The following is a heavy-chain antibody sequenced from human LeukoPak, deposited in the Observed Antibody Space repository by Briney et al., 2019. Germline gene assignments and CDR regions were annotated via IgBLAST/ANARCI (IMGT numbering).Heavy chain of an antibody. CDR1: GFSVSRNY. D-gene: IGHD3-10*01. Sequence: PGGSLRLSCAVSGFSVSRNYMNWVRQVPGKGLEWVSSISSSSSSYIYYADSVKGRFTISRDNAKNSLYLQMNSLRAEDTAVYYCARDSFLGLLWFGESPYYFDYWGQGTLVTVSS. J-gene: IGHJ4*02. CDR3: ARDSFLGLLWFGESPYYFDY. CDR2: ISSSSSSYI. V-gene: IGHV3-21*01.